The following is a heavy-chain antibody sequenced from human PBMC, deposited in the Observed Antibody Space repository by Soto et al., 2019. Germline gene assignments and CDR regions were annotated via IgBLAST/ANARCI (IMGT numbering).Heavy chain of an antibody. Sequence: SETLSLTCTVSGGSITSSSYYWGWIRQPPGKGLEWIGSIYYSGSTYYNPSLKSRVTISVDTSKKQYSLKLSSMTAADMAVYYCATQEVGGSYVYTFDPWGQGTLVTVSS. V-gene: IGHV4-39*01. CDR1: GGSITSSSYY. D-gene: IGHD1-26*01. CDR3: ATQEVGGSYVYTFDP. J-gene: IGHJ5*02. CDR2: IYYSGST.